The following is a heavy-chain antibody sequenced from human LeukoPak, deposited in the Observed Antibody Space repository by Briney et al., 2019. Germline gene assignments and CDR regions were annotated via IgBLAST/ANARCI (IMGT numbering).Heavy chain of an antibody. Sequence: PGGSLRLSCAASGFTFSSYAMSWVRQAPGKGLEWVANINQDGSEKHYVDSVKGRFTISRDNAKNSLYPQMNSLRVEDTAVYYCARDGVAAGIYFDYWGQGTLVTVSS. CDR2: INQDGSEK. D-gene: IGHD6-13*01. J-gene: IGHJ4*02. CDR1: GFTFSSYA. V-gene: IGHV3-7*01. CDR3: ARDGVAAGIYFDY.